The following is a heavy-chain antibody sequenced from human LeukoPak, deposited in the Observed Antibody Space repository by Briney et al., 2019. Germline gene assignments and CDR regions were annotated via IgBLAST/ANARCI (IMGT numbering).Heavy chain of an antibody. Sequence: SETLSLTCAVYGGSFSGYYWSWIRQPPGKGLEWIGEINHSGSTNYNPSLKSRVTISVDTSKNQFSLKLSSVTAADTAVYYCARGGEYCSGGSCYSGLVDYWGQGTLVAVSS. V-gene: IGHV4-34*01. D-gene: IGHD2-15*01. CDR3: ARGGEYCSGGSCYSGLVDY. CDR1: GGSFSGYY. J-gene: IGHJ4*02. CDR2: INHSGST.